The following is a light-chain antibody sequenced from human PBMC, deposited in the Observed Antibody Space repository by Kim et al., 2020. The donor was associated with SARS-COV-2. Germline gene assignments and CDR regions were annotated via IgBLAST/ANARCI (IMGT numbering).Light chain of an antibody. CDR3: QQSYNTPPT. CDR1: QSISSY. Sequence: DIQMTQSPSSLSASVGDRVTITCRASQSISSYLNWYQQKPGKAPKLLIYGASSLQSGVPSRFSGSGSGTDFILTISSLQPEDFATYYCQQSYNTPPTFGPGTKVDIK. J-gene: IGKJ3*01. V-gene: IGKV1-39*01. CDR2: GAS.